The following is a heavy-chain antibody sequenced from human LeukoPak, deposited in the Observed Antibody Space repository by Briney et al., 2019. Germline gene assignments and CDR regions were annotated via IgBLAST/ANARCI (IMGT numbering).Heavy chain of an antibody. J-gene: IGHJ1*01. CDR2: ISPSGDIT. Sequence: GGSLRLSCAGSGFSFSRHGMNWVRQAPGKGLEWVSGISPSGDITYYTDSVRGRFTISRDNFKNTLSLQVNSLRAEDTAMYYCAKDDDWGRYKHWGQGTLVTVSS. D-gene: IGHD3-9*01. CDR1: GFSFSRHG. V-gene: IGHV3-23*01. CDR3: AKDDDWGRYKH.